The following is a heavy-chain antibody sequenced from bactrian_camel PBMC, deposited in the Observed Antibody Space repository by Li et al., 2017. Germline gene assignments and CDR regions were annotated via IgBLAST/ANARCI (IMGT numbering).Heavy chain of an antibody. Sequence: HVQLVESGGGSVQAGGSLRLSCTASGFHFDGSIMSWYRQAPGDECVLVATIRPDGSTYYLNSVEGRFTISQDDSKHTVYLQMDSLTPEDTAMYYCAAEGLWLGYCKLSQTIYDSWGQGTQVTVS. D-gene: IGHD1*01. CDR2: IRPDGST. V-gene: IGHV3S55*01. CDR3: AAEGLWLGYCKLSQTIYDS. J-gene: IGHJ6*01. CDR1: GFHFDGSI.